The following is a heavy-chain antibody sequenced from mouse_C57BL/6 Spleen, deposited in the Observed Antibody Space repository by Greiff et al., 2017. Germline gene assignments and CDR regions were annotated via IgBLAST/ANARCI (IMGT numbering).Heavy chain of an antibody. J-gene: IGHJ3*01. CDR2: ISYDGSN. V-gene: IGHV3-6*01. CDR1: GYSITSGYY. CDR3: ARNGPTGTWFAY. Sequence: EVKLMESGPGLVKPSQSLSLTCSVTGYSITSGYYWNWIRQFPGNKLEWMGYISYDGSNNYNPSLKNRISITRDTSKNQFFLKLNSVTTEDTATYYCARNGPTGTWFAYWGQGTLVTVSA.